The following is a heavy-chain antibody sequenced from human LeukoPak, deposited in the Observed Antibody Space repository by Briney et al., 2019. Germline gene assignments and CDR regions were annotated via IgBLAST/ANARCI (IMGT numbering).Heavy chain of an antibody. D-gene: IGHD6-6*01. CDR1: GFTFISYA. Sequence: PGGSLRLSCAASGFTFISYAIHWVRQAPGKGLEWVAVISFHGTDTFYADSVKGRFTISRDNSKNTLYLQMNSLRAEDTAVYYCASQYSSSSPDDAFDIWGQGTMVTVSS. CDR3: ASQYSSSSPDDAFDI. J-gene: IGHJ3*02. CDR2: ISFHGTDT. V-gene: IGHV3-30*04.